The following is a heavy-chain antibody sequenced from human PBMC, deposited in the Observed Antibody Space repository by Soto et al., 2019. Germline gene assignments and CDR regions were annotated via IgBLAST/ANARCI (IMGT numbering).Heavy chain of an antibody. Sequence: QVQLVESGRGVVQPGRSLRLSCAASGFTFSSYGMHWVRQAPGKGLEWVAVIWYDGSNKYYADSVKGRFTISRDNSKNTLYLQMNSLRAEDTAVYYCARDLSEGELYYFDYWGQGTLVTVSS. J-gene: IGHJ4*02. D-gene: IGHD1-26*01. CDR3: ARDLSEGELYYFDY. V-gene: IGHV3-33*01. CDR1: GFTFSSYG. CDR2: IWYDGSNK.